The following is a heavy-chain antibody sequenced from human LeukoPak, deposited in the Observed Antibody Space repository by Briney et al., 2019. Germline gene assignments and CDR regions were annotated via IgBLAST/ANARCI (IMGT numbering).Heavy chain of an antibody. J-gene: IGHJ4*02. CDR3: TKRLDSSGYYYAPDY. D-gene: IGHD3-22*01. Sequence: PGGSLRLSCAASGFTFSGYGMHWVRQAPGKGLEWVAFIRYDGSNKYYTDSVKGRFTISRDNSKNTLYLQMNSLRAEDTAVYYCTKRLDSSGYYYAPDYWGQGTLVTVSS. V-gene: IGHV3-30*02. CDR2: IRYDGSNK. CDR1: GFTFSGYG.